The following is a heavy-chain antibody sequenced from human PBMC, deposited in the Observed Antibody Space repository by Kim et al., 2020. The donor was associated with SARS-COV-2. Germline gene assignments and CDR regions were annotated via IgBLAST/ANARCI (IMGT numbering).Heavy chain of an antibody. V-gene: IGHV6-1*01. CDR1: GDSVSSNSAA. CDR3: ARGTLYYDSRGSHYGMDV. Sequence: SQTLSLTCAISGDSVSSNSAAWNWIRQSPSRGLEWLGRTYYRSKWYNDYAVSVKSRITINPDTSKNQFSLQLNSVTPEDTAVYYCARGTLYYDSRGSHYGMDVWGQGTTVTVSS. D-gene: IGHD3-22*01. J-gene: IGHJ6*02. CDR2: TYYRSKWYN.